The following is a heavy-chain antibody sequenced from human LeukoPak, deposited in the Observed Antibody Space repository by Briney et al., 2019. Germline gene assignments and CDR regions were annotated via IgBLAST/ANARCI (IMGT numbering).Heavy chain of an antibody. D-gene: IGHD6-6*01. Sequence: GASVKVSCKASGGTFSSYAISWVRQAPGQGLEWMGGIIPIFGTANYAQKFQGRVTITADKSTSTAYMELSSLRSEDTAVYYCARVGSGRYSSSSQGIDYWGQGTLVTVSS. CDR3: ARVGSGRYSSSSQGIDY. V-gene: IGHV1-69*06. CDR2: IIPIFGTA. CDR1: GGTFSSYA. J-gene: IGHJ4*02.